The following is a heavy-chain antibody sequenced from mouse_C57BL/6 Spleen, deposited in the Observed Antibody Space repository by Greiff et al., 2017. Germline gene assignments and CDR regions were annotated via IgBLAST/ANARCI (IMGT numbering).Heavy chain of an antibody. D-gene: IGHD1-1*01. J-gene: IGHJ4*01. CDR3: ALYYYGSTQYYAMDY. CDR1: GFNITDYY. CDR2: IDPEDGET. V-gene: IGHV14-2*01. Sequence: VQLQQSGAELVKPGASVKLSCTASGFNITDYYMHWVKQRTEQGLEWIGRIDPEDGETKYAPKFQGKATITADTSSNTAYLQLSSLTSEDTAVYYCALYYYGSTQYYAMDYWGQGTSVTVSS.